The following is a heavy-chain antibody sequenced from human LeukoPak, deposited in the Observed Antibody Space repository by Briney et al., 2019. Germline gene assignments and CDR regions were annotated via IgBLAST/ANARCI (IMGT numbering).Heavy chain of an antibody. CDR1: GGTFSSYA. J-gene: IGHJ5*02. CDR2: IIPIFGTA. V-gene: IGHV1-69*05. CDR3: AREEGSSGYYHRIWFDP. D-gene: IGHD3-22*01. Sequence: SVKVSCKASGGTFSSYAISWVRQAPGQGLEWMGGIIPIFGTANYAQKFQGRVTITTDESTSTAYMELSSLRSGDTAVYYCAREEGSSGYYHRIWFDPWGQGSLVTVSS.